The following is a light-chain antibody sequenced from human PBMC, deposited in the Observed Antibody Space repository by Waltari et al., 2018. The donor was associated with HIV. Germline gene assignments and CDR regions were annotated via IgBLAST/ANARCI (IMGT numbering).Light chain of an antibody. CDR3: SSYTSSSTPYV. Sequence: QSALPQPASVSGSPGQSITIPCTGTSSDVGGYHYVSWYQQHPGKAPKLMIYEVSNRPSGVSNRFSGSKSGNTASLTISGLQAEDEADYYCSSYTSSSTPYVFGTGTKVTVL. CDR2: EVS. CDR1: SSDVGGYHY. J-gene: IGLJ1*01. V-gene: IGLV2-14*01.